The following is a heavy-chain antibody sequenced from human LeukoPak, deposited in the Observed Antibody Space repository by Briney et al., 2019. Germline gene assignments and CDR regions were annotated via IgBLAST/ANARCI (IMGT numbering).Heavy chain of an antibody. Sequence: SETLSLTCSVPGGSISTYYWSWIRQLPGKGRECIGYIYYTGTTNYNPSLMSRVTISVDTSRDQFSLRLSSVTAADTAVYYCAREDPQTTVPEGMDVWGHGTTVIVSS. D-gene: IGHD4-17*01. J-gene: IGHJ6*02. CDR3: AREDPQTTVPEGMDV. CDR2: IYYTGTT. CDR1: GGSISTYY. V-gene: IGHV4-59*01.